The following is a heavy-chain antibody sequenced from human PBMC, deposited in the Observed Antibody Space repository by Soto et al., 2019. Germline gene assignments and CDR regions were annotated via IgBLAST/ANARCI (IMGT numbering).Heavy chain of an antibody. D-gene: IGHD4-4*01. Sequence: SETLSLTCTVSGVSISSSTWWSWVRQSPAKGLEWIGEIYHSGSTNYNPSLKSRVTISVDRSKNQFSLNLSSVTAADTAVYYCARGGDYRFDYWGQGTLVTVSS. CDR2: IYHSGST. CDR3: ARGGDYRFDY. V-gene: IGHV4-4*02. J-gene: IGHJ4*02. CDR1: GVSISSSTW.